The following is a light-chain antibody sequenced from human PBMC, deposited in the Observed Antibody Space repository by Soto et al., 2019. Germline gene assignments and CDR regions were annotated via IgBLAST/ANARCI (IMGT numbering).Light chain of an antibody. V-gene: IGLV2-14*01. J-gene: IGLJ1*01. CDR3: RSYTSSNTLV. CDR2: EVT. Sequence: LTPPASVSASRGQSLTISCTGTNSDVRPYSYVPSYQQHPAKARKLLIFEVTSRPSGVSNRCSGSKSGNTASLTISGLQAEDEADYSCRSYTSSNTLVFGTGTKVTVL. CDR1: NSDVRPYSY.